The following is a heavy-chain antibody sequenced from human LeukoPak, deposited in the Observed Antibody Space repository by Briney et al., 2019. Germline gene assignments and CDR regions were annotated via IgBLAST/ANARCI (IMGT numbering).Heavy chain of an antibody. J-gene: IGHJ6*02. CDR1: GFTVSSNY. CDR2: LYSGGTT. CDR3: ARSGRADYGMGV. D-gene: IGHD1-26*01. Sequence: TGGSLRLSCAASGFTVSSNYMNWVRQAPGKGLEWVSVLYSGGTTFYADSVKGRFTMSRDNSKNTLYLQMNSLRADDTAVYYCARSGRADYGMGVWGQGTTVTVSS. V-gene: IGHV3-66*01.